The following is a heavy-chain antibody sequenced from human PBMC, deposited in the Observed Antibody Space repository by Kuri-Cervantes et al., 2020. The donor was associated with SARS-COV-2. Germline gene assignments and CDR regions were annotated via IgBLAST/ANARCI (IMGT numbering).Heavy chain of an antibody. D-gene: IGHD5-24*01. CDR2: IYSAGNT. Sequence: GESLKISCATSGFTVSRDYMSWVRQAPGKGLEWVSLIYSAGNTYYAASVEGRFTISRDDSNNTLYLQMNSLRAEDTAVYYCARVEMATQIDYWGQGTLVTVSS. J-gene: IGHJ4*02. CDR1: GFTVSRDY. V-gene: IGHV3-53*01. CDR3: ARVEMATQIDY.